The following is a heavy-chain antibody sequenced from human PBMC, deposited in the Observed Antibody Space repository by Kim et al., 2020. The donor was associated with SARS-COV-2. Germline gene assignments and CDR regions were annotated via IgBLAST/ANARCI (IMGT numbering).Heavy chain of an antibody. CDR1: GFTFSNAW. V-gene: IGHV3-15*01. Sequence: GGSLRLSCAASGFTFSNAWMSWVRQAPGKGLEWVGRIKSKTDGGTTDYAAPVKGRFTISRDDSKNTLYLQMNSLKTEDTAVYYCTTALDDYGDYAGGTLRYNWFDPWGQGTLVTVSS. CDR2: IKSKTDGGTT. J-gene: IGHJ5*02. D-gene: IGHD4-17*01. CDR3: TTALDDYGDYAGGTLRYNWFDP.